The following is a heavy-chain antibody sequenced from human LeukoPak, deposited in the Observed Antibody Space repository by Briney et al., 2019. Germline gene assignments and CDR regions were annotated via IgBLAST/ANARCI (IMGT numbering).Heavy chain of an antibody. V-gene: IGHV1-69*05. Sequence: GASVKVSCKASGGTFSSYAISWVRQAPGQGLEWMGRIIPIFGTANYAQKFQGRVTITTDECTSTAYMELSSLRSEDTAVYYCARIAVAGTTVDYWGQGTLVTVSS. CDR1: GGTFSSYA. D-gene: IGHD6-19*01. J-gene: IGHJ4*02. CDR2: IIPIFGTA. CDR3: ARIAVAGTTVDY.